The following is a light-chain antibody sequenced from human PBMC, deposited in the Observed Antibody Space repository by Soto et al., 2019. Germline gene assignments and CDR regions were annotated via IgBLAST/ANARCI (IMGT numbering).Light chain of an antibody. J-gene: IGKJ5*01. V-gene: IGKV3-11*01. CDR2: DAS. CDR3: QHRMNWPLT. CDR1: QTISSY. Sequence: EIVLTQSPATLSLSPGERATLSCRASQTISSYLLWYQQKPGQAPRLPIYDASNRATGIPARFSGSGSETDFTLTISSLEPEDFAVYYCQHRMNWPLTFGRATRLEIK.